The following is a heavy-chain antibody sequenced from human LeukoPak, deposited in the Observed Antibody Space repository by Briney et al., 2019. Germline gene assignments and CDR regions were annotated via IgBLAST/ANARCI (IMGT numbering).Heavy chain of an antibody. CDR1: GFTVSSNY. D-gene: IGHD6-6*01. Sequence: GGSLRLSCAASGFTVSSNYMSWVRQAPGKGLEWVSVIYSGGSTYYADSVKGRFTISRDNTKNTLYLQMNSLRAEDTAVYYCARGGQLADFDYWGQGTLVTVSS. CDR2: IYSGGST. J-gene: IGHJ4*02. V-gene: IGHV3-53*01. CDR3: ARGGQLADFDY.